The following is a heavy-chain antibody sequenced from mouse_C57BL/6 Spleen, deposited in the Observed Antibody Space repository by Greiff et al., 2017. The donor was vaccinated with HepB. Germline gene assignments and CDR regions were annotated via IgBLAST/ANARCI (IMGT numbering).Heavy chain of an antibody. D-gene: IGHD2-14*01. Sequence: EVKLVESGAELVRPGASVKLSCTASGFNIKDYYMHWVKQRPEQGLEWIGRIDPEDGDTEYAPKFQGKATMTADTSSNTAYLQLSSLTSEDTAVYYCTLWVRLGPYYFDYWGQGTTLTVSS. CDR2: IDPEDGDT. CDR1: GFNIKDYY. J-gene: IGHJ2*01. V-gene: IGHV14-1*01. CDR3: TLWVRLGPYYFDY.